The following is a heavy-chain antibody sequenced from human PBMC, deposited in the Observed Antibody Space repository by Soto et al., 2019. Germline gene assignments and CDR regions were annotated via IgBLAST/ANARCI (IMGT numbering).Heavy chain of an antibody. CDR2: IYTSGTT. D-gene: IGHD6-19*01. CDR3: ARQRTYSSAWFDY. V-gene: IGHV4-4*07. J-gene: IGHJ5*01. Sequence: SETLSLTCTVSGGSIGNYYWTWIRQPAGRGLEWIGRIYTSGTTNYNPSLKSRVTMLIDPSRNQFSLRLSSVTAADTALYYCARQRTYSSAWFDYRGQGPLVTVSS. CDR1: GGSIGNYY.